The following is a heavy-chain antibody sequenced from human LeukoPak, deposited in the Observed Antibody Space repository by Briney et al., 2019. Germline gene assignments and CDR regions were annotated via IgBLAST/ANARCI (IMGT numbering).Heavy chain of an antibody. J-gene: IGHJ1*01. D-gene: IGHD3-16*01. Sequence: SETLSLTCTVSGGSISTYYWVWIRQPPGKGLEWIGYIYYRGRTKYNPSLQSRVTISVDTSRNQFSLRLSSVTAADTAVYYCARQSDDLGYFQHWGQGTLVTVSS. CDR3: ARQSDDLGYFQH. CDR2: IYYRGRT. V-gene: IGHV4-59*08. CDR1: GGSISTYY.